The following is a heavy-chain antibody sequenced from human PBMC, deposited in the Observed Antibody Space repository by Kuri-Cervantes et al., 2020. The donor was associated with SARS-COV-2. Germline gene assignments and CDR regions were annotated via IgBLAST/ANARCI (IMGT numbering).Heavy chain of an antibody. V-gene: IGHV3-30-3*01. CDR3: ARDRVGVHDY. CDR2: ISYDGSNT. Sequence: GESLKISCAASGFTFSNAWMNWVRQAPGKGLEWVAIISYDGSNTYYADSVKGRFTISRDNSKNTLYLQMNSLRTEDTAIYYCARDRVGVHDYWGQGTLVTVSS. D-gene: IGHD2-21*01. J-gene: IGHJ4*02. CDR1: GFTFSNAW.